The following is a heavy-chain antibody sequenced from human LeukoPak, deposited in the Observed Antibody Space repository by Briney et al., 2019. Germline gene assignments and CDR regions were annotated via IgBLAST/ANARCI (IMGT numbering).Heavy chain of an antibody. Sequence: ASVKVSCKASGGTFSSYAISWVRQAPGQGLEWMGGIIPIFGTANYAQKFQGRVTITADESTSTAYMELSSLRSEDTAVYYCARGGDYYDSSGSEYFQHWGQGTLVTVSS. D-gene: IGHD3-22*01. J-gene: IGHJ1*01. CDR3: ARGGDYYDSSGSEYFQH. V-gene: IGHV1-69*01. CDR2: IIPIFGTA. CDR1: GGTFSSYA.